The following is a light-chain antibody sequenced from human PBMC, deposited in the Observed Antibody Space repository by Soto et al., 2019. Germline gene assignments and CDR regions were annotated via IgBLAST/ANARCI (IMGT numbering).Light chain of an antibody. V-gene: IGLV1-44*01. CDR1: SSNIGSNS. J-gene: IGLJ2*01. CDR3: SAWDDGLL. Sequence: QSALTQPPSASGTPGQRVTISCSGISSNIGSNSVNWYQQVPGTAPKLLIYNNNQRPSGVPDRFSGSRSGASASLAISGLQSEDEAYYYCSAWDDGLLFGGGTKLTVL. CDR2: NNN.